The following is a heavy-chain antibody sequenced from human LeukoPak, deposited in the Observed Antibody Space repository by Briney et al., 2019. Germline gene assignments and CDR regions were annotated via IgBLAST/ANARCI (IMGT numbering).Heavy chain of an antibody. V-gene: IGHV1-69*13. Sequence: RASVKVSCKASGGTFSSYAISWVRQAPGQGLEWMGGIIPIFGTANYAQKFQGRVTITADESTSTAYMELSSLRSEDTAVYYCARAARITMVRGVTQFDYWGQGTLVTVSS. CDR2: IIPIFGTA. CDR1: GGTFSSYA. CDR3: ARAARITMVRGVTQFDY. J-gene: IGHJ4*02. D-gene: IGHD3-10*01.